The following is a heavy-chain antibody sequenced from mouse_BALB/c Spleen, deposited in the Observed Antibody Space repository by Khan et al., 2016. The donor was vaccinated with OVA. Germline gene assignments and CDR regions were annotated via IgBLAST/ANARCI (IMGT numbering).Heavy chain of an antibody. V-gene: IGHV5-4*02. J-gene: IGHJ3*01. CDR1: GFTFSDYY. Sequence: EVELVESGGGLVKPGGSLKLSCAASGFTFSDYYMYWVRQTPETRLEWVATISDGGSYTYYPNSVKGRFTISRDDAKNNLYLQRNSLKSEDTAMYYCAGGYYGDPFAYWGQGTLVTVSA. CDR3: AGGYYGDPFAY. CDR2: ISDGGSYT. D-gene: IGHD2-13*01.